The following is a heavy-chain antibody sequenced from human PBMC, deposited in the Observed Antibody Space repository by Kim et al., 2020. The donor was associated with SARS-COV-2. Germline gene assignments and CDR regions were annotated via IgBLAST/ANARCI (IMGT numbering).Heavy chain of an antibody. V-gene: IGHV4-39*07. CDR2: MYYTGST. D-gene: IGHD3-3*01. J-gene: IGHJ4*02. CDR1: GGSISSSSYY. CDR3: ARGDFLSNWYYFDF. Sequence: SQTLSLTCTVSGGSISSSSYYWGWIRQPPGKGLEWIGSMYYTGSTYYNSSLKSRVTISVDRSRNQVSLKLYSVTAADTAVYYCARGDFLSNWYYFDFWGQ.